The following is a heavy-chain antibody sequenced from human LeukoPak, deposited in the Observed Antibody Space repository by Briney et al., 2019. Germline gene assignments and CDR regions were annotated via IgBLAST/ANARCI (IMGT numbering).Heavy chain of an antibody. CDR2: INHSGST. V-gene: IGHV4-34*01. J-gene: IGHJ5*02. Sequence: SETLSLTCAVYGGSFSGYYWSWIRQPPGKGLEWIGEINHSGSTNYNPSLKSRVTISVDTSKNQFSLKLSSVTAADTAVYYCARGRRTSGHYSSGWYESRWFDPWGQGTLVTVSS. CDR3: ARGRRTSGHYSSGWYESRWFDP. D-gene: IGHD6-19*01. CDR1: GGSFSGYY.